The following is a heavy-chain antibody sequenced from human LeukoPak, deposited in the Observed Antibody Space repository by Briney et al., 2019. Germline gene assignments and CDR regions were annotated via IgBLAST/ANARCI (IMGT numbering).Heavy chain of an antibody. V-gene: IGHV4-39*01. J-gene: IGHJ4*02. CDR3: ARLSNYGGHSGAGD. D-gene: IGHD4-23*01. Sequence: SETLSLTCTVSGGAISSSNYYWAWIRQPPGKGRECIRSIFYSGTSHYNPSLKSRVTISVDTSKNQFSLKLTSVTAPDTAVYYCARLSNYGGHSGAGDWGQGTLVTVSS. CDR2: IFYSGTS. CDR1: GGAISSSNYY.